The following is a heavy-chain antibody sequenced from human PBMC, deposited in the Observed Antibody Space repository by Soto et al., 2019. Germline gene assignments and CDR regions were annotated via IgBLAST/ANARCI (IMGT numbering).Heavy chain of an antibody. Sequence: EVQLLESGGGLVQPGGSLRLSCAASGFTFSSYAMSWVRQAPGKGLEWVSAISGSGGSTYYADSVKGRFTISRDNSKNTLYLQMNSLRGEDTAVYYCAKDSLYVWGSYRYMAYYFDYWGQGTLVTVSS. J-gene: IGHJ4*02. CDR1: GFTFSSYA. CDR3: AKDSLYVWGSYRYMAYYFDY. V-gene: IGHV3-23*01. CDR2: ISGSGGST. D-gene: IGHD3-16*02.